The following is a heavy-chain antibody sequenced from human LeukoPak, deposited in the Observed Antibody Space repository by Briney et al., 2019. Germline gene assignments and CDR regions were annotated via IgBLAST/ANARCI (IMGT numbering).Heavy chain of an antibody. Sequence: PSETLSLTCAVYGGSFSGYYWSWIRQPPGKGLEWIGEINHSGSTNYNPSLKSRFTISVDTSNNQFALKLSSVTAADTAVYYCARNGASSWYPYYYMDVRGKGTTVTVSS. J-gene: IGHJ6*03. D-gene: IGHD6-13*01. CDR2: INHSGST. CDR1: GGSFSGYY. V-gene: IGHV4-34*01. CDR3: ARNGASSWYPYYYMDV.